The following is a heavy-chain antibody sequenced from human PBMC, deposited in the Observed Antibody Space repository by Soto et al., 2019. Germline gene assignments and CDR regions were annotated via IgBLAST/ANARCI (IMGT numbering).Heavy chain of an antibody. CDR3: ARGESRYCSGGSCYTRHYYYYGMDV. Sequence: QVQLQQWGAGLLKPSETLSLTCAVYGGSFSGYYWSWIRQPPGKGLEWIGEINHSGSTNYNPSLKSRVPISVDTSKNQFSLKLSSVTAADTAVYYCARGESRYCSGGSCYTRHYYYYGMDVWGQGTTVTVSS. J-gene: IGHJ6*02. V-gene: IGHV4-34*01. CDR2: INHSGST. D-gene: IGHD2-15*01. CDR1: GGSFSGYY.